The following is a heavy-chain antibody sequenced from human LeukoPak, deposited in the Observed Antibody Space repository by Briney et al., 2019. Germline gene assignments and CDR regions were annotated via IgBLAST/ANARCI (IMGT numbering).Heavy chain of an antibody. CDR2: IWYDGSNK. D-gene: IGHD3-22*01. V-gene: IGHV3-33*08. CDR1: GFTFSSYS. J-gene: IGHJ4*02. Sequence: GGSLRLSCAASGFTFSSYSMNWVRQAPGKGLEWVAVIWYDGSNKYYADSVKGRFTISRDNSKNRLYLQMNSLRAEDTAVYYCARGRTGYYDSSGLRTGDYWGQGTLVTVSS. CDR3: ARGRTGYYDSSGLRTGDY.